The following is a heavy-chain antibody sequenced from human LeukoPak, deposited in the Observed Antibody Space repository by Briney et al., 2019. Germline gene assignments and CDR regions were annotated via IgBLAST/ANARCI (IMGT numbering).Heavy chain of an antibody. CDR3: ARVPLRRSVFDV. CDR2: IYTSGTT. CDR1: GGSITSDY. J-gene: IGHJ3*01. Sequence: SQTLSLTCTVSGGSITSDYWSWIRQPAGRGLEWIGRIYTSGTTNYNPSLKSRVTMSADTSKNQFSLKVSSFTAADTAVYYCARVPLRRSVFDVWGQGTMVTVSS. V-gene: IGHV4-4*07. D-gene: IGHD3-3*01.